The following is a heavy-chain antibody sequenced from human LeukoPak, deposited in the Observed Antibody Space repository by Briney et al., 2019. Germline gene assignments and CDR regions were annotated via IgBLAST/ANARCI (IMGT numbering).Heavy chain of an antibody. D-gene: IGHD6-13*01. CDR1: GYTFTSYA. CDR2: INAGNGNT. V-gene: IGHV1-3*01. J-gene: IGHJ4*02. CDR3: ATLTYSSSWYYFDY. Sequence: ASVKVSCKASGYTFTSYAMHWVRQAPGQRLEWMGWINAGNGNTKYSQKFQGRVTMTEDTSTDTAYMELSSLRSEDTAVYYCATLTYSSSWYYFDYWGREPWSPSPQ.